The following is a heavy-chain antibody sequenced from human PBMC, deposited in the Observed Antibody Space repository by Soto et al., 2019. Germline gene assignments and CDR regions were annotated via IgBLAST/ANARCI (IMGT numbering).Heavy chain of an antibody. Sequence: SETLSLTCTVSGGSISSGDYYWSWIRQPPGKGLEWIGYIYYSGSTYYNPSLKSRVAISVDTSKNQFSLKLSSVTAADTAVYYCARFRVEYCSSTSSSNWFDPWGQGTLVTVSS. D-gene: IGHD2-2*01. CDR2: IYYSGST. J-gene: IGHJ5*02. V-gene: IGHV4-30-4*01. CDR1: GGSISSGDYY. CDR3: ARFRVEYCSSTSSSNWFDP.